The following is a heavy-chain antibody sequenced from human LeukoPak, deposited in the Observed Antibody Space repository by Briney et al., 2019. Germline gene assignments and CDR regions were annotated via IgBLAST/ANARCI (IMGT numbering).Heavy chain of an antibody. CDR1: GGSISSSSYY. V-gene: IGHV4-39*01. D-gene: IGHD4-17*01. CDR3: ARSGYYGDYQIDY. Sequence: SETLSLTCTVSGGSISSSSYYWGWIRQPPGKGLEWIGSIYYSGSTYYNPSLKSRVTISVDTSKNQFSLKLSSVTAADTAVYYCARSGYYGDYQIDYWGQGTLVTVSS. CDR2: IYYSGST. J-gene: IGHJ4*02.